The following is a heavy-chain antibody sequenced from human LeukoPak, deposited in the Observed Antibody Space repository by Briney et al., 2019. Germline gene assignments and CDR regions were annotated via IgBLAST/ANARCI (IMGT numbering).Heavy chain of an antibody. CDR3: ARDQGTRDYGDWYY. J-gene: IGHJ4*02. CDR2: INHSGST. V-gene: IGHV4-39*07. CDR1: GVSISSSNSY. Sequence: PSETLSLTCTVSGVSISSSNSYWGWIRQPPGKGLEWIGEINHSGSTNYNPSLKSRVTISVDTSKNQFSLKLSSVTAADTAVYYCARDQGTRDYGDWYYWGQGTLVTVSS. D-gene: IGHD4-17*01.